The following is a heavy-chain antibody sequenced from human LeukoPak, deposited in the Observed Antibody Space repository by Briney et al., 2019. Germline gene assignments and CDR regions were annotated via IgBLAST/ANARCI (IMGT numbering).Heavy chain of an antibody. J-gene: IGHJ4*02. CDR1: GGSLSSHY. CDR3: ARFSSDCSTVSCYLTY. Sequence: PSETLSLTCTVSGGSLSSHYWSWIRQPPGKGLELIGHIYYTGTTYYNPSLNSRVTISLDTSRNQFSLRLTSVTAADTAVYYCARFSSDCSTVSCYLTYWGQGTLVTVSS. V-gene: IGHV4-59*11. CDR2: IYYTGTT. D-gene: IGHD2-21*01.